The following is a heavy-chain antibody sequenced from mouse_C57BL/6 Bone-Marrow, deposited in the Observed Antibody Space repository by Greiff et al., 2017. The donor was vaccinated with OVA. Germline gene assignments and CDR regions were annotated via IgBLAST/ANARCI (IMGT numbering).Heavy chain of an antibody. J-gene: IGHJ3*01. V-gene: IGHV3-6*01. D-gene: IGHD2-5*01. CDR1: GYSITSGYY. Sequence: EVQRVESGPGLVKPSQSLSLTCSVTGYSITSGYYWNWIRQFPGNKLEWMGYISYDGSNNYNPSLKNRISITRDTSKNQFFLKLNSVTTEDTATYYCARDRSNYEFAYWGQGTLVTVSA. CDR3: ARDRSNYEFAY. CDR2: ISYDGSN.